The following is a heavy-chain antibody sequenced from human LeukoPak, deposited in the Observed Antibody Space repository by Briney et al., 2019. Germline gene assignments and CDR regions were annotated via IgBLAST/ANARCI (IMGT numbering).Heavy chain of an antibody. D-gene: IGHD3-22*01. CDR2: ISSSSYI. CDR1: GFTFSSYS. V-gene: IGHV3-21*01. CDR3: ARDADTYYYDSSGYYNDY. Sequence: PGGSLRLSCAASGFTFSSYSMNWVRQAPGKGLEWVSSISSSSYIYYADSVKGRFTISRDNAKNSLYLQMNSLRAEDTAVYYCARDADTYYYDSSGYYNDYWGQGTLVTVSS. J-gene: IGHJ4*02.